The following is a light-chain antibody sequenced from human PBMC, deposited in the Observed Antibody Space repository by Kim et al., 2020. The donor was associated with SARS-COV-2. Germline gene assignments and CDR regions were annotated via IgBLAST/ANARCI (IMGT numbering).Light chain of an antibody. V-gene: IGLV2-8*01. J-gene: IGLJ1*01. CDR2: EVT. Sequence: GQSVTTSSTGTSGAVGCYNYVSWYQQHPDKAPKLMIYEVTKRPSGVPDRFSGSKSGSTASLTVSGLQAEDEADYYCSSYAGSNNYVFGTGTKVTVL. CDR1: SGAVGCYNY. CDR3: SSYAGSNNYV.